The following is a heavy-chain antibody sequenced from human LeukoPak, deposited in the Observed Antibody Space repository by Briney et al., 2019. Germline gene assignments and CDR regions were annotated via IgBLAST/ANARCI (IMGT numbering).Heavy chain of an antibody. CDR3: GRGRYNTGWYPDYFDY. CDR1: GFIVPGYW. D-gene: IGHD6-19*01. V-gene: IGHV3-7*04. CDR2: IKPDGRGE. J-gene: IGHJ4*02. Sequence: GGSLRPSCAASGFIVPGYWTSWVRQAPGKGLEWVANIKPDGRGEYYVGSVKGRFTISRDNARSSLYLQMDSLRADDTAVYYCGRGRYNTGWYPDYFDYWGQGTLVAVSS.